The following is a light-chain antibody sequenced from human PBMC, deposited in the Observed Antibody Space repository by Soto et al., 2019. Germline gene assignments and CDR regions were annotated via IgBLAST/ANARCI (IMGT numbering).Light chain of an antibody. CDR1: SSDVGGFDH. Sequence: QSALTQPASVSGSPGQSITISCTGASSDVGGFDHVSWYQQHPGKVPRLLIYDVSSRPSGVSDRFSGSKSGNTASLTISGLQAEDEADYYCNSFTTTNTYVFGTGTKLTFL. CDR3: NSFTTTNTYV. J-gene: IGLJ1*01. CDR2: DVS. V-gene: IGLV2-14*03.